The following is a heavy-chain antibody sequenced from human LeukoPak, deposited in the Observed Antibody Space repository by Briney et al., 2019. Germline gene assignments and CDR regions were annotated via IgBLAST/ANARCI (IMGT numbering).Heavy chain of an antibody. CDR3: AKQGYTYAIDY. J-gene: IGHJ4*02. CDR2: INTDGSST. CDR1: GFTFSGYW. D-gene: IGHD5-18*01. V-gene: IGHV3-74*01. Sequence: GGSLRLSCAASGFTFSGYWMHWVRQAPGKGLVWVSRINTDGSSTNYADSVKGRFTISRDNAKNTLYLQMNSLRAEDTAVYYCAKQGYTYAIDYWGQGTLVTVSS.